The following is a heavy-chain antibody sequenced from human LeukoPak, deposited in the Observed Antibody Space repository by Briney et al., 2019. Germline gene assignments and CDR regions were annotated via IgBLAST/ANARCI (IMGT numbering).Heavy chain of an antibody. J-gene: IGHJ6*03. D-gene: IGHD5-24*01. V-gene: IGHV3-21*01. CDR3: ARGERWLQLYYYYYYYMDV. CDR2: ISSSSDYI. CDR1: GFTFITYS. Sequence: PGGSLRLSCVASGFTFITYSMNWVRQAPGKGLEWVSSISSSSDYIYYADSVKGRFTISRDNAKNTLYLQMNSLRAEDTAVYYCARGERWLQLYYYYYYYMDVWGKGTTVTVSS.